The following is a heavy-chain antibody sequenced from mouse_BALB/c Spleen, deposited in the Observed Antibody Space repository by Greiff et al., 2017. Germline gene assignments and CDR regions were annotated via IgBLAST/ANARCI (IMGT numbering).Heavy chain of an antibody. J-gene: IGHJ3*01. CDR1: GFTFSSYG. Sequence: EVQGVESGGGLVQPGGSLKLSCAASGFTFSSYGMSWVRQTPDKSLELVATINSNGGSTYYPDSVKGRFTISRDNAKNTLYLQMSSLKSEDTAMYYCESGIWAYWGQGTLVTVSA. D-gene: IGHD1-1*02. CDR2: INSNGGST. CDR3: ESGIWAY. V-gene: IGHV5-6-3*01.